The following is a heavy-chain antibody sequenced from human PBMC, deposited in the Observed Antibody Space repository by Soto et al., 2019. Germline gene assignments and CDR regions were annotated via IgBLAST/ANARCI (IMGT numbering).Heavy chain of an antibody. J-gene: IGHJ4*02. CDR1: GFTFSYST. D-gene: IGHD1-26*01. Sequence: GGSLRLSCGASGFTFSYSTMSWVRQASGKGLEWVGRIRSKAYSYATAYAASVKGRFTISRDDSKNTAYLQMNSLKAEDTAVYYCTTQEIVGATGYWGQGTQVTVSS. V-gene: IGHV3-73*01. CDR3: TTQEIVGATGY. CDR2: IRSKAYSYAT.